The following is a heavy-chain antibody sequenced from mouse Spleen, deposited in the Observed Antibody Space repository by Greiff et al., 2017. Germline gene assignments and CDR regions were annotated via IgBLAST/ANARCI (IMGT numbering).Heavy chain of an antibody. CDR1: GYTFTDYE. CDR3: TGYYYSNYSFAY. CDR2: IDPETGGT. Sequence: VKLMESGAELVRPGASVTLSCKASGYTFTDYEMHWVKQTPVHGLEWIGAIDPETGGTAYNQKFKGKAILTADKSSSTAYMELRSLTSEDSAVYYCTGYYYSNYSFAYWGQGTLVTVSA. J-gene: IGHJ3*01. D-gene: IGHD2-5*01. V-gene: IGHV1-15*01.